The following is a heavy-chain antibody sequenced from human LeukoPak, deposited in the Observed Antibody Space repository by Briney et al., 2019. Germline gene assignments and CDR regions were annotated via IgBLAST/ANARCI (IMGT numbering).Heavy chain of an antibody. J-gene: IGHJ4*02. CDR2: IYYSGST. D-gene: IGHD1-20*01. CDR3: ARDVNNWNYFDY. Sequence: PSQTLSLTCTVSGGSISSGAYYWSWLRQRPGKGLEWIGYIYYSGSTYYNPSLKSRVTISVDTSKNQFSLKLSSVTAADTAVYYCARDVNNWNYFDYWGQGTLVTVSS. CDR1: GGSISSGAYY. V-gene: IGHV4-31*03.